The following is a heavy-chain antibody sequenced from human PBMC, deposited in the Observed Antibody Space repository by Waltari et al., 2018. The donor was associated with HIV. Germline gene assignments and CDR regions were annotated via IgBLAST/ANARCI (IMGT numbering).Heavy chain of an antibody. CDR1: AFTFSTYV. D-gene: IGHD3-22*01. Sequence: QVHLVESGGGVVQPGRSLRRSCVASAFTFSTYVMPWVRQAPGKGLEWVADISYDGSDKYHADSVKGRFTISRDNSRNTLYLQMNSLRPEDTAVYFCAREFYYDSTGYNSGFDYWGQGTLVTVSS. J-gene: IGHJ4*02. V-gene: IGHV3-30*01. CDR2: ISYDGSDK. CDR3: AREFYYDSTGYNSGFDY.